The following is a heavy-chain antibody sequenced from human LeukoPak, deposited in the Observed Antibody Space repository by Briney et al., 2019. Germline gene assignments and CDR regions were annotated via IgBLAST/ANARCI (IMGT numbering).Heavy chain of an antibody. J-gene: IGHJ6*03. CDR1: GYTFTSYD. CDR2: MNPNSGNT. D-gene: IGHD4-17*01. CDR3: ARATTVTRVAYYYYYYMDV. Sequence: ASVKVSCKASGYTFTSYDINWVRQATGQGLEWMGWMNPNSGNTGYAQKLQGRVTMTRNTSISTAYMELSSLRPEDTAVYYCARATTVTRVAYYYYYYMDVWGKGTTVTISS. V-gene: IGHV1-8*01.